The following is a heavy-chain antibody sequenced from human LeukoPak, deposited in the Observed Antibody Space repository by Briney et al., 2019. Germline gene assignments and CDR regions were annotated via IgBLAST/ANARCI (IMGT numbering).Heavy chain of an antibody. D-gene: IGHD3-9*01. V-gene: IGHV3-48*03. J-gene: IGHJ4*02. Sequence: GGSLRLSCAASGFTFSSYETNWVRQAPGKGLEWVSYISSSGSTIYYAESVKGRFTISRENAKNSLYLQMNSLRAEDTAIYYCARGGAPYFDWCVDYWGQGTLVTVSS. CDR2: ISSSGSTI. CDR1: GFTFSSYE. CDR3: ARGGAPYFDWCVDY.